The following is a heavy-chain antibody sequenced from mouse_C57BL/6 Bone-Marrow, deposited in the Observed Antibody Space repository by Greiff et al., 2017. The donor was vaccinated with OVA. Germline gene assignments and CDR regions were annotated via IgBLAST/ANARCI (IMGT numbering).Heavy chain of an antibody. D-gene: IGHD2-2*01. V-gene: IGHV14-1*01. CDR1: GFNINDYY. Sequence: VQLQQSGAELVRPGASVKLSCTASGFNINDYYMHWVKQRPEQGLEWIGRIDPEDGDTEYAPKFQGKATLTADTSSNTAYLQLSSLTSEDTAVYYYTRANYGYGYFDYWGQGTTLTVSS. CDR2: IDPEDGDT. J-gene: IGHJ2*01. CDR3: TRANYGYGYFDY.